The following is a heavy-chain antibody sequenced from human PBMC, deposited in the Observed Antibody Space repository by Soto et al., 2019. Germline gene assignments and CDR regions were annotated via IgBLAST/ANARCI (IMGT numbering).Heavy chain of an antibody. V-gene: IGHV3-7*03. J-gene: IGHJ5*02. CDR3: ARERSSGYTPGDWFDP. Sequence: GGSLRLSCAASGFTFSSYWMSWVRQAPGKGLEWVANIKQGGSEKYYVDSVKGRFTISRDNAKNSLYLQMNSLRAEDTAVYYCARERSSGYTPGDWFDPWGQGTLVTVSS. CDR2: IKQGGSEK. D-gene: IGHD3-22*01. CDR1: GFTFSSYW.